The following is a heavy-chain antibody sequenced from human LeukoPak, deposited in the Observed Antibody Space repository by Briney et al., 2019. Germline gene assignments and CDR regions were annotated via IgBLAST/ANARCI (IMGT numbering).Heavy chain of an antibody. CDR1: GGSISSSIYY. D-gene: IGHD6-19*01. CDR2: VFYNGAT. CDR3: ARDLRGIAVAGTGAFDL. J-gene: IGHJ3*01. V-gene: IGHV4-39*07. Sequence: SETLSLTCIVSGGSISSSIYYWAWVRQPPGKGLEWIGTVFYNGATQYSPSLRSRVTISIDTSTNQFSLKLTSVTAADTAVYYCARDLRGIAVAGTGAFDLWGQGTMVTVSS.